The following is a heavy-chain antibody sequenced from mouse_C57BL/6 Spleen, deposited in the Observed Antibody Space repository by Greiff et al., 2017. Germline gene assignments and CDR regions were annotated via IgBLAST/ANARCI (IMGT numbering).Heavy chain of an antibody. Sequence: QVQLKQSGAELMKPGASVKLSCKATGYTFTGYWIEWVKQRPGHGLEWIGEILPGSGSTNYNEEFKGKATFTADTSSNTAYMQLSSLTTEDSAIYYCAGLPYYGSSSYAMDYWGQGTSGTVSS. CDR2: ILPGSGST. J-gene: IGHJ4*01. V-gene: IGHV1-9*01. D-gene: IGHD1-1*01. CDR3: AGLPYYGSSSYAMDY. CDR1: GYTFTGYW.